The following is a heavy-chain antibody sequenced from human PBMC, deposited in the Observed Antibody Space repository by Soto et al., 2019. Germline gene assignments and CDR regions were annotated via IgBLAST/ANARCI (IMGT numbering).Heavy chain of an antibody. V-gene: IGHV1-46*01. Sequence: ASLKVSCKASGYAFTSYYMHWVRHAPGQGLEWMGIINPSGGSTSYAQKFQGRVTMTRDTSTSTVYMELSSLRSEDTAVYYCARGAPRIAEGGVFDYWGQGTLVSVSS. CDR2: INPSGGST. D-gene: IGHD6-13*01. J-gene: IGHJ4*02. CDR1: GYAFTSYY. CDR3: ARGAPRIAEGGVFDY.